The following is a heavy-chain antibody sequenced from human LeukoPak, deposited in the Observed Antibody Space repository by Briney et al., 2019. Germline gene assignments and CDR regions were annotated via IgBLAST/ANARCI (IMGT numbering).Heavy chain of an antibody. J-gene: IGHJ6*03. V-gene: IGHV1-2*02. Sequence: GASVKVSCKASGYTFTGYSMHWVRQAPGQGLEWMGWINPNSGGTNYAQKFQGRVTMTRDTSISTAYMELSRLRSDDTAVYYCARDRAYCGGDCYPDYYYMDVWGKGTTVTVSS. CDR2: INPNSGGT. D-gene: IGHD2-21*01. CDR1: GYTFTGYS. CDR3: ARDRAYCGGDCYPDYYYMDV.